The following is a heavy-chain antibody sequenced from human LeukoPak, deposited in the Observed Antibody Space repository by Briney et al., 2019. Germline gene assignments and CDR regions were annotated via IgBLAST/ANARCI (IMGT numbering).Heavy chain of an antibody. CDR1: GFTFSSYG. D-gene: IGHD5-24*01. J-gene: IGHJ4*02. V-gene: IGHV3-30*18. CDR3: AKDKGDGYITGGYSYY. CDR2: ISYDGSNK. Sequence: PGRSLRLSCAASGFTFSSYGMHWVRQAPGKGLEWVAVISYDGSNKYYADSVKGRFTISRDNSKNTLYLQMNSLRAEDTAVYYCAKDKGDGYITGGYSYYWGQGTLVTDSS.